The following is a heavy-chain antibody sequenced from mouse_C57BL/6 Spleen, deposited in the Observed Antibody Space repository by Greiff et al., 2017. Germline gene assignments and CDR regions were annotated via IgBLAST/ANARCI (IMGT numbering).Heavy chain of an antibody. J-gene: IGHJ1*03. CDR1: GYTFTSYW. CDR3: ARQSLFGRRAAGITTGWYFDV. Sequence: QVQLQQPGAELVRPGSSVKLSCKASGYTFTSYWMHWVKQRPIQGLEWIGNIDPSDSETHYNQKFKDKATLTVDKSSSTAYMQLSSLTSEESAVYYCARQSLFGRRAAGITTGWYFDVWGKGTTVTVSS. V-gene: IGHV1-52*01. CDR2: IDPSDSET. D-gene: IGHD1-1*01.